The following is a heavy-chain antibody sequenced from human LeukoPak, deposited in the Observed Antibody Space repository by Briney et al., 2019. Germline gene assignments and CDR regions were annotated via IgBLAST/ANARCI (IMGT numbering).Heavy chain of an antibody. V-gene: IGHV3-66*01. CDR3: AREEVTTGAFDI. J-gene: IGHJ3*02. D-gene: IGHD2-21*02. CDR2: IYSGGST. Sequence: GGSLRLSCAASGFPFSSYWMSWVRQAPGKGLEWVSVIYSGGSTYYADSVKGGFTISRDNSKNTLYLQMNSLRAEDTAVYYCAREEVTTGAFDIWGQGTMVTVSS. CDR1: GFPFSSYW.